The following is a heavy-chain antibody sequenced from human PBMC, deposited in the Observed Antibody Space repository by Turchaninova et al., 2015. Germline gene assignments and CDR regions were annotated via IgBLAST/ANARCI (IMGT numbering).Heavy chain of an antibody. Sequence: VQPGGSLRVSCAASGFSFISYEMNWVRQAPGRGLEWVSYINSNGRIKYFADSVKGRFTISRDNAKNSLFLQMNRLRAEDTAVYYCARGNTVSWWEQTKNCYVDLWGRGTLVSVSS. D-gene: IGHD2-8*02. V-gene: IGHV3-48*03. J-gene: IGHJ2*01. CDR3: ARGNTVSWWEQTKNCYVDL. CDR1: GFSFISYE. CDR2: INSNGRIK.